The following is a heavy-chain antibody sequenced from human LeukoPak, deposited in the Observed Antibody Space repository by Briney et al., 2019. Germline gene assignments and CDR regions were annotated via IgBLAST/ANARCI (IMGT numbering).Heavy chain of an antibody. CDR1: GFTFSSYG. V-gene: IGHV3-33*01. CDR3: AREIFGVALDYYGMDV. J-gene: IGHJ6*02. D-gene: IGHD3-3*01. Sequence: GGSLRLSCAASGFTFSSYGMHRVRQAPGKGLEWVAVIWYDGSNKYYADSVKGRFTISRDNSKNTLYLQMNSLRAEDTAVYYCAREIFGVALDYYGMDVWGQGTTVTVSS. CDR2: IWYDGSNK.